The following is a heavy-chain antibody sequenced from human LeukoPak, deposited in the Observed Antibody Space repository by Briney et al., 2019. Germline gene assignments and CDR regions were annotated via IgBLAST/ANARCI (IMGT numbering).Heavy chain of an antibody. CDR1: GFSFNEYA. CDR2: IWRDGSNK. J-gene: IGHJ4*02. D-gene: IGHD1-26*01. V-gene: IGHV3-33*08. Sequence: GGSLRLSCAAAGFSFNEYAMHWVRQAPGKGLEWVAVIWRDGSNKYYADSVKGRFTVSRDNPKNTLNLQMDNLRVEDTAVYYCARHGSGRKYFDPLDYWGQGTLVTVSS. CDR3: ARHGSGRKYFDPLDY.